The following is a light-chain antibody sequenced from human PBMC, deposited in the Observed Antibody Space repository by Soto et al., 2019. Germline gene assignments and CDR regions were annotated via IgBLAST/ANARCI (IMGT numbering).Light chain of an antibody. CDR2: DNR. Sequence: SYVLTQPPSVSVAPGQTATITCGGNNIGGRSVHWYQQRPGQAPVVVLYDNRDRPAGITERFSGSNSVNTATLTISRVEAGDEADYYCQVWDSSSDHKMFGGGTKLTVL. V-gene: IGLV3-21*02. J-gene: IGLJ3*02. CDR3: QVWDSSSDHKM. CDR1: NIGGRS.